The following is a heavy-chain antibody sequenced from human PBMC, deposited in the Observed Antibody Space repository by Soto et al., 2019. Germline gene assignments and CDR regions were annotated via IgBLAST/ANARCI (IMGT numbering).Heavy chain of an antibody. CDR2: IYFDGITT. CDR3: ARGGAMGVDY. CDR1: GFTFNTHW. Sequence: GGSLRLSCTASGFTFNTHWIHWVRQAPGKGLVWVSRIYFDGITTNYADSVKGRLTVSRDNAKNTVYLHVNTLRDEDTAVYYCARGGAMGVDYWGQGTLVTVSS. V-gene: IGHV3-74*01. J-gene: IGHJ4*02. D-gene: IGHD1-26*01.